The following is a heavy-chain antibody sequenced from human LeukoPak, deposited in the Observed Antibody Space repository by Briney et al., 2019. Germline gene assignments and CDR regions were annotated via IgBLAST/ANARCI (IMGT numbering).Heavy chain of an antibody. V-gene: IGHV3-7*01. D-gene: IGHD3-3*01. CDR2: VRQDGSEK. J-gene: IGHJ1*01. CDR3: MRQNRAYFFGH. CDR1: GFTFSSYW. Sequence: GGSLRLSCAASGFTFSSYWMTWGRQAPGKGLEWVANVRQDGSEKNYVDSVKGRFTISRDNAKNSLYLQMNSLRVEDTAVYFCMRQNRAYFFGHWGQGTLVTVSS.